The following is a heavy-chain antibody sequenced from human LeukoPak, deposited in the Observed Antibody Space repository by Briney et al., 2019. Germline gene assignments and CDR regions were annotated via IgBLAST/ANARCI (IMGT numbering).Heavy chain of an antibody. D-gene: IGHD3-22*01. V-gene: IGHV3-74*01. J-gene: IGHJ1*01. Sequence: GGSLRLSCAAAGFTFSSYWMHWVSQAPGKGLVWVSRIKSDGSTRYADTVKGRFTISRDNAKNTVSLQMNSLRADDTGVYYWARAPSEIGGYYPEYFRHWGQGTLVTVSP. CDR1: GFTFSSYW. CDR3: ARAPSEIGGYYPEYFRH. CDR2: IKSDGST.